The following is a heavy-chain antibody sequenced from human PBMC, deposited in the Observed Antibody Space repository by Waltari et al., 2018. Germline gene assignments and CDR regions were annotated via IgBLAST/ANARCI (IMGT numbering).Heavy chain of an antibody. V-gene: IGHV1-8*03. CDR1: GYTFTSYD. D-gene: IGHD1-26*01. J-gene: IGHJ3*02. Sequence: QVQLVQSGAEVKKPGASVKVSCKASGYTFTSYDINWVRQATGQGLEWMGWMNPNSGNTGYAQKFQGRVTITRNTSISTAYMELSSLGSEDTAVYYCCILVGATLQDRAFDIWGQGTMVTVSS. CDR3: CILVGATLQDRAFDI. CDR2: MNPNSGNT.